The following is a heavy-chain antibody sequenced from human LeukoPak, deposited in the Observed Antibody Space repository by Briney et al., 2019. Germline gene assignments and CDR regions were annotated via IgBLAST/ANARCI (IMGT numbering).Heavy chain of an antibody. CDR3: ARARGYCSSSSCYNFDY. Sequence: VASVKVSSKASGYTFTGYYMHCVRPAPGQGREWMGWINPNSGGTNYAQKIQGRATMTRDTSITTDYMELSRLRADDTAVYYCARARGYCSSSSCYNFDYWGQGTLVTVSS. J-gene: IGHJ4*02. CDR2: INPNSGGT. D-gene: IGHD2-2*02. V-gene: IGHV1-2*02. CDR1: GYTFTGYY.